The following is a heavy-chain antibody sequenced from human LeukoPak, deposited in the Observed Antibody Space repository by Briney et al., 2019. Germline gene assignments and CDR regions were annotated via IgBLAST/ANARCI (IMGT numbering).Heavy chain of an antibody. D-gene: IGHD2/OR15-2a*01. CDR1: GFTFTRFD. CDR2: IGTSGDA. V-gene: IGHV3-13*01. J-gene: IGHJ4*02. CDR3: AKGAAYSTTGRPYYFDY. Sequence: GGSLRLSCVASGFTFTRFDRHWVRQPPGKSLQWVSSIGTSGDAYSLESVKGRFSISRDDAANSLHLQMSSLRADDTAVYYCAKGAAYSTTGRPYYFDYWGQGILVTVSS.